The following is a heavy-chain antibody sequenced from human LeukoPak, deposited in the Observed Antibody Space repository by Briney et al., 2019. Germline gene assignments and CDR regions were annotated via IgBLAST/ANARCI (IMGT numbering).Heavy chain of an antibody. CDR1: GGSISSGSYY. CDR2: IYTSGST. V-gene: IGHV4-61*02. Sequence: SQTLSLTCTVSGGSISSGSYYWSWIRQPAGKGLEWIGRIYTSGSTNYNPSLKSRVTISVDTSKNQFSLKLSSVTAADTAVYYCSRDPVSSQLLDYWGQGTLVTVSS. CDR3: SRDPVSSQLLDY. J-gene: IGHJ4*02. D-gene: IGHD1-26*01.